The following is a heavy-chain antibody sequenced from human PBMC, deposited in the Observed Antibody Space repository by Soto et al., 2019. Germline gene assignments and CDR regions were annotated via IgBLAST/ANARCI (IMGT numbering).Heavy chain of an antibody. CDR1: VFTFSSYS. CDR2: ISSSSSYI. J-gene: IGHJ3*02. CDR3: ARDGDYYDSSGYWSPHAFDI. V-gene: IGHV3-21*01. D-gene: IGHD3-22*01. Sequence: GGSLRLYCAASVFTFSSYSMNWVREAPGKGLAWVSSISSSSSYIYYADSVKGRFTISRDNAKNSLYLQMNSLRAEDTAVYYCARDGDYYDSSGYWSPHAFDIWGQGTMVTVSS.